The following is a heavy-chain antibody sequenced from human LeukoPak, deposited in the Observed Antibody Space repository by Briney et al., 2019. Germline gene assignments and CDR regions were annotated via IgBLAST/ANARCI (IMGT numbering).Heavy chain of an antibody. CDR1: GFTVSSNY. CDR3: ARTSGWYKNWFDP. Sequence: GGSLRLSCAASGFTVSSNYMSWVRQAPGKGLEWVAVIYSGGSTYYADSVKGRFTISRDNSKNTLYLQMNSLRAEDTAVYYCARTSGWYKNWFDPWGQGTLVTVSS. D-gene: IGHD6-19*01. J-gene: IGHJ5*02. CDR2: IYSGGST. V-gene: IGHV3-53*01.